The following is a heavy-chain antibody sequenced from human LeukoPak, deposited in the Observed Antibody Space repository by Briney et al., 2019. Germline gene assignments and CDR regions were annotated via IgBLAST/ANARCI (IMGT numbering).Heavy chain of an antibody. Sequence: GASVKVSCKASGYTFTTYGISWVRQAPGQGLEWMGWISTYNGKPTYVQNLQERVTMTTDTSTSTDYMELRSLRSDATAVYYCARDSGRIAANFDYWGQGTLVTVSS. CDR3: ARDSGRIAANFDY. D-gene: IGHD6-13*01. CDR2: ISTYNGKP. CDR1: GYTFTTYG. J-gene: IGHJ4*02. V-gene: IGHV1-18*01.